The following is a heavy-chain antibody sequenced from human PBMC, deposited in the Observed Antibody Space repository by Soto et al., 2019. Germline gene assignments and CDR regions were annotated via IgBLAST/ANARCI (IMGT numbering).Heavy chain of an antibody. CDR1: GGTFSSNT. D-gene: IGHD2-21*02. CDR2: IIPLFGTA. Sequence: QVQLVQSGAEVKKPGSSVNISCRASGGTFSSNTINWVRQAAGQGPEWLGGIIPLFGTANYAEKYQGRITITAGKSTKTEYMELRSLRSDDTAVYYCVSKAACRGDCYAFDSWGQGTLVTVSS. V-gene: IGHV1-69*06. J-gene: IGHJ4*02. CDR3: VSKAACRGDCYAFDS.